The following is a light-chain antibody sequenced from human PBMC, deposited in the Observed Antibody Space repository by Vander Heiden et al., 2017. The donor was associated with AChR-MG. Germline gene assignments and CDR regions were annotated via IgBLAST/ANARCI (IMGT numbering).Light chain of an antibody. Sequence: DIQMTQSPSSLSASVGDRVTITCRASQSISSYLNWYQQKPGKAPKLLIYAASSLQSGVPSRFSGSGSGTDFTLTISSLQPEDFATYYCRQSYSTLLTFGGRTKVEIK. CDR2: AAS. CDR1: QSISSY. J-gene: IGKJ4*01. CDR3: RQSYSTLLT. V-gene: IGKV1-39*01.